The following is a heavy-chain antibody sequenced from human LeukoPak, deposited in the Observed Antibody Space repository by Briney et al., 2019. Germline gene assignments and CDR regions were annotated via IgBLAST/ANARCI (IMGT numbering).Heavy chain of an antibody. Sequence: ASVKVSFKASGATFSIYTISWVRQAPGQGLEWMGRIIPILGIANYEQKFQGRVTITADKSTSTAYMELSSLRSEDTAVYYCARRYCTDGVCYLVSWGQGTLVTVSS. D-gene: IGHD2-8*01. CDR2: IIPILGIA. J-gene: IGHJ5*02. CDR3: ARRYCTDGVCYLVS. V-gene: IGHV1-69*02. CDR1: GATFSIYT.